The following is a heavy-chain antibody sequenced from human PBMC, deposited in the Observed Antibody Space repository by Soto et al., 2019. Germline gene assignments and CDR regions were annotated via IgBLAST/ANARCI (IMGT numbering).Heavy chain of an antibody. J-gene: IGHJ4*02. CDR2: ISAYNGNT. D-gene: IGHD6-13*01. Sequence: QVQLVQSGAEVKKPGASVKVSCKASGYTFTSYGISWVRQAPGQGLEWMGWISAYNGNTNYAQKLQGRVTMTTDTPTSTAYRELRSLRSDDTAVYYCARAGLVAAAGTGGDYWGQGTLVTVSS. CDR3: ARAGLVAAAGTGGDY. CDR1: GYTFTSYG. V-gene: IGHV1-18*01.